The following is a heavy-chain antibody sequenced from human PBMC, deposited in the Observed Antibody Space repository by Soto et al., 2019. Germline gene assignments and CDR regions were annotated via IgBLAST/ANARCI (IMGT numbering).Heavy chain of an antibody. CDR3: AKMNSEIYYYYGMDV. J-gene: IGHJ6*02. CDR2: ISYDGSNK. V-gene: IGHV3-30*18. CDR1: GFTFSSYG. Sequence: QVQLVESGGGVVQPGRSLRLSCAASGFTFSSYGMHWVRQAPGKGLEWVAVISYDGSNKYYADSVKGRFTISRDNSKNTLYLQMNSLRAEDTAVYYCAKMNSEIYYYYGMDVWGQGTTVTVSS. D-gene: IGHD1-7*01.